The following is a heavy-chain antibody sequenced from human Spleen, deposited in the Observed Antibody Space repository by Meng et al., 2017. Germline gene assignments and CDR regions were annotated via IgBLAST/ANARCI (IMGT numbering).Heavy chain of an antibody. CDR2: INTDGSST. Sequence: EVQLVESGGGLVQPGGSLRLSCAASGFTFSRYWMHWVRQAPGKGLVWVSRINTDGSSTSYADSVKGRFTISRDNAKNTLYLQMNSLRAEDTAVYYCARSDTAIAWPSDYWGQGTLVTVSS. J-gene: IGHJ4*02. V-gene: IGHV3-74*01. CDR1: GFTFSRYW. CDR3: ARSDTAIAWPSDY. D-gene: IGHD5-18*01.